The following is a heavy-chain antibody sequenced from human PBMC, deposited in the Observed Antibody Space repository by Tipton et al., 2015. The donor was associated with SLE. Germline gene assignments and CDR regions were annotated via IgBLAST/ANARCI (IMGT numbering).Heavy chain of an antibody. CDR3: ARDPAPYSSPSEYFDL. CDR2: IYYSGST. D-gene: IGHD6-6*01. CDR1: GGSISSYY. V-gene: IGHV4-59*01. Sequence: TLSLTCTGSGGSISSYYWSWIRQPPGKGLEWIGYIYYSGSTNYNPSLKSRVTISVDTSKNQFSLKLSSVTAADTAVYYCARDPAPYSSPSEYFDLWGRGTLVTVSS. J-gene: IGHJ2*01.